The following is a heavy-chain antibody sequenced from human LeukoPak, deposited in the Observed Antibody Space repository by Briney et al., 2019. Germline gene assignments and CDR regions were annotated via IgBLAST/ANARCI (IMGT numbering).Heavy chain of an antibody. CDR3: ARLAGTIFGAVIMSIYWFDP. Sequence: SETLSLTCTVSGGSISSSSYYWGWIRQPPGKGLEWIGSIYYSGSTYYNPSLKSRVTISVDTSKNQFSLKLSSVTAADTAVYYCARLAGTIFGAVIMSIYWFDPWGQGTLVTVSS. CDR1: GGSISSSSYY. V-gene: IGHV4-39*01. J-gene: IGHJ5*02. D-gene: IGHD3-3*01. CDR2: IYYSGST.